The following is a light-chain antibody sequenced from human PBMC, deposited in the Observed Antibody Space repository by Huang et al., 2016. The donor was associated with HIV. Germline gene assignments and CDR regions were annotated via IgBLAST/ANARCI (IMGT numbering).Light chain of an antibody. J-gene: IGKJ4*01. CDR2: AAS. V-gene: IGKV1-39*01. CDR3: QLSYNTPLT. Sequence: DIQMTQSPSSLSASVGDRVNITCRASQSINSYLNWYQQKPGKAPKVLIYAASSLQSGVPSSFSGSGSGTDFTLTINSLQPEDFAIYYCQLSYNTPLTFGGGTRLEIK. CDR1: QSINSY.